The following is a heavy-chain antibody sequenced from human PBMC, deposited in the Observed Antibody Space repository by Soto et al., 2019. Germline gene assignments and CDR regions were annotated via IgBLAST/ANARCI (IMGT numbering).Heavy chain of an antibody. CDR2: IYYSGST. CDR3: ARGKVAVGY. Sequence: QVQLQESGPGLVKPSETLSLTCTVSGGSISSYYWSWIRQPPGKGLEWIGYIYYSGSTNYNPSLKSRVTISVDTSKNQFSLKLSSVTAADTAVYYCARGKVAVGYWGQGTLVTVSS. CDR1: GGSISSYY. D-gene: IGHD5-12*01. V-gene: IGHV4-59*01. J-gene: IGHJ4*02.